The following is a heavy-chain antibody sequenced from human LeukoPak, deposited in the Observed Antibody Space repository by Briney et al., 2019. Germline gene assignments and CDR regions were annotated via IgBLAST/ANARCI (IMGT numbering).Heavy chain of an antibody. CDR3: AKELYSSSWYLDFQH. CDR1: GFTFSSYA. D-gene: IGHD6-13*01. Sequence: GGSLRLSCVASGFTFSSYAMSWVRQAPGKGLEWVSTISAGGGSTYYADSVKGRFSISRDNSKNTLYLQMNSLRAEDTAVYYCAKELYSSSWYLDFQHWGQGTLVTVSS. V-gene: IGHV3-23*01. CDR2: ISAGGGST. J-gene: IGHJ1*01.